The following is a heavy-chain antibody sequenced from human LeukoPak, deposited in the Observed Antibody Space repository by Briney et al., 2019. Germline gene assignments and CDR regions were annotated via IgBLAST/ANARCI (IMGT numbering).Heavy chain of an antibody. D-gene: IGHD6-19*01. J-gene: IGHJ6*03. CDR2: IYTSGST. V-gene: IGHV4-61*02. CDR1: GGSISSGSYY. CDR3: ATLRGAVAGTDPYYYYYMDV. Sequence: SETLSLTCTVSGGSISSGSYYWSWIRQPAGKGLEWIGRIYTSGSTNYNPSLKSRVTISVDTSKNQFSLKLSSVTAADTAVYYCATLRGAVAGTDPYYYYYMDVWGKGTTVTVSS.